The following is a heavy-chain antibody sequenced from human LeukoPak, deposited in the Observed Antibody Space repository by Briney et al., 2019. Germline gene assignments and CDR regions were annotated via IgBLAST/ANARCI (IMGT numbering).Heavy chain of an antibody. CDR3: ARADKKSSYDYVWGSYRSARAFDI. D-gene: IGHD3-16*02. CDR2: IYYSGST. J-gene: IGHJ3*02. Sequence: SETLSLTCTVSGGSISSYYWSWIRQPPGKGLEWIGYIYYSGSTNYNPSLKSRVTISVDTSKNQFSLKLSSVTAADTAVYYCARADKKSSYDYVWGSYRSARAFDIWGQGTMVTVSS. V-gene: IGHV4-59*08. CDR1: GGSISSYY.